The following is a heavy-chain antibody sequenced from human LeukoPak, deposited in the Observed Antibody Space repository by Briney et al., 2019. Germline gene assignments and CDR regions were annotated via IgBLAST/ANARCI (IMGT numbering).Heavy chain of an antibody. CDR1: GFTFSRHW. V-gene: IGHV3-74*01. D-gene: IGHD2-8*02. CDR3: ARGGVDGMDL. J-gene: IGHJ6*02. Sequence: PGGSLRLSCAASGFTFSRHWMHWVRQAPGKGLVWVSRINSDGSSTTYADAVKGRFTISRDNAKNTLYLQLNSLRAEDTAVYYCARGGVDGMDLWGQGTTVTVSS. CDR2: INSDGSST.